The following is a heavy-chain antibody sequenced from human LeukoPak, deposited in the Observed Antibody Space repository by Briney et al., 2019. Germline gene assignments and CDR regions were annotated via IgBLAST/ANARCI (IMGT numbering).Heavy chain of an antibody. V-gene: IGHV1-18*01. J-gene: IGHJ4*02. CDR1: GYTFTSYG. D-gene: IGHD3-16*02. Sequence: ASVKVSCKASGYTFTSYGISWVRQAPGQGLEWMGWISAYNGNTNYAQKLQGRVTMTTDTSTSTAYMELRSLRSGDTAVYYCARSLKYYDYVWGSYLPFYWGQGTLVTVSS. CDR2: ISAYNGNT. CDR3: ARSLKYYDYVWGSYLPFY.